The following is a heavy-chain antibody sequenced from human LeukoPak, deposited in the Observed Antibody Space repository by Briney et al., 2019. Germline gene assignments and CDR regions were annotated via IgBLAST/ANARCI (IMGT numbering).Heavy chain of an antibody. CDR3: ARLVDPYYYYYYMDV. CDR1: GFTFSSYA. Sequence: GGSLRLSCAASGFTFSSYAMSWVRQAPGKGLEWVSAISGSGGSTYYADSVKGRFTISRDNAKNSLYLQMNSLRAEDTAVYYCARLVDPYYYYYYMDVWGKGTTVTISS. CDR2: ISGSGGST. V-gene: IGHV3-23*01. D-gene: IGHD1-26*01. J-gene: IGHJ6*03.